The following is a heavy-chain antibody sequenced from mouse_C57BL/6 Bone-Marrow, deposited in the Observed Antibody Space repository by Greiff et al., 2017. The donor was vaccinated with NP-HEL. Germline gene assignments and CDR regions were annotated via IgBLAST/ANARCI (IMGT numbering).Heavy chain of an antibody. J-gene: IGHJ3*01. Sequence: DVHLVESGGGLVKPGGSLKLSCAASGFTFSSYAMSWVRQTPEKRLEWVATISDGGSYTYYPDNVKGRFTISRDNAKNNLYLQMSHLKSEDTAMYYCARGYYDYFAYWGQGTLVTVSA. CDR2: ISDGGSYT. CDR1: GFTFSSYA. D-gene: IGHD2-4*01. V-gene: IGHV5-4*01. CDR3: ARGYYDYFAY.